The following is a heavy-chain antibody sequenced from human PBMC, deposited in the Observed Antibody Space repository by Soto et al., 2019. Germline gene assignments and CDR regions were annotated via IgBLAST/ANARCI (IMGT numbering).Heavy chain of an antibody. J-gene: IGHJ4*02. CDR1: GYTFSDFY. D-gene: IGHD6-19*01. CDR3: TSSQHSTGWPY. CDR2: ISDSGSTT. V-gene: IGHV3-11*01. Sequence: PGGSLRLSCAASGYTFSDFYMSWIRQAPGKGLEWVSYISDSGSTTYYADSVKGRFTISRDNAKNSLYLQMNSLGVDDTAVYYCTSSQHSTGWPYWGQGTLVTVSS.